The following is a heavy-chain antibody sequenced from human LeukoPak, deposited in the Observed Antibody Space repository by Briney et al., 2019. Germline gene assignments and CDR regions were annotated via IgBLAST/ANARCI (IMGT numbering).Heavy chain of an antibody. CDR2: ISWSGGLI. Sequence: GGSLRLSCAASGFTFERYAMYWVRQAPGKGGEWVSGISWSGGLIAYANSVKVRFTISRDNGKNSLYLQMNSLRADDTAFYYCAAHFYGSEISFADYWGQGTLVTVSS. D-gene: IGHD3-10*01. V-gene: IGHV3-9*01. J-gene: IGHJ4*02. CDR3: AAHFYGSEISFADY. CDR1: GFTFERYA.